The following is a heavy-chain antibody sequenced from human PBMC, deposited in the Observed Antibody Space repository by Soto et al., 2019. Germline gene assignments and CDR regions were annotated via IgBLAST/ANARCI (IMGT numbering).Heavy chain of an antibody. CDR1: GGTFTNYV. Sequence: QVQLVQSGAEVRKPGSSVKVSCKISGGTFTNYVISWLRQAPGQGLEWMGGLIPIFGAANLAQKFQGRVTITADESTSTVNMELSSLTSGDTAVSYCARGRSYPNFDPWGQGTRVTVSS. J-gene: IGHJ5*02. D-gene: IGHD3-16*02. CDR2: LIPIFGAA. V-gene: IGHV1-69*01. CDR3: ARGRSYPNFDP.